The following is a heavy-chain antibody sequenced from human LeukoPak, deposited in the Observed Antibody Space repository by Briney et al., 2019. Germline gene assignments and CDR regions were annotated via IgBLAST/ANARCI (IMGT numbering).Heavy chain of an antibody. CDR2: ISYGRSKK. D-gene: IGHD2-2*01. Sequence: GGTLTLSCADSRFTFCSYTMHRVPQAQGQGVVGVADISYGRSKKYYAVCVRGSFTISRHITKNTLYLQMNSLRAEDTAVYYCATRRGASRPKAFDYWGQGTLVTVSS. J-gene: IGHJ4*02. V-gene: IGHV3-30-3*01. CDR1: RFTFCSYT. CDR3: ATRRGASRPKAFDY.